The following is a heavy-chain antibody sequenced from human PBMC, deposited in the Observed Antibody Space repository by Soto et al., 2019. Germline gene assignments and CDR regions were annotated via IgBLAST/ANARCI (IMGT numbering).Heavy chain of an antibody. Sequence: ASVKVSCKASGYTLTDYYLHWVRQAPGQGLEWMGTINPFGGSTNYPQNFQGRVAMTRDTSTSTDYMELSSLRLDDTAVYFCARATFYSDSSGPSTTLYYDHWGQGTLVTVSS. V-gene: IGHV1-46*01. CDR1: GYTLTDYY. D-gene: IGHD3-22*01. J-gene: IGHJ4*02. CDR3: ARATFYSDSSGPSTTLYYDH. CDR2: INPFGGST.